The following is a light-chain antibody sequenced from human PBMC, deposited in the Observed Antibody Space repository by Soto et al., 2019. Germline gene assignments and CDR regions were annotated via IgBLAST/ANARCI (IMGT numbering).Light chain of an antibody. CDR2: AAS. J-gene: IGKJ1*01. V-gene: IGKV1-8*01. Sequence: AIRMTQSPSSLSASTGDTVTITCRASQDIGRLLAGYHQKPGTPPRVLIYAASTSEGGVPSRSSGSASGTDFPLNISSLQPEDFATYYCQQSYSTPWTFGQGTKVDIK. CDR1: QDIGRL. CDR3: QQSYSTPWT.